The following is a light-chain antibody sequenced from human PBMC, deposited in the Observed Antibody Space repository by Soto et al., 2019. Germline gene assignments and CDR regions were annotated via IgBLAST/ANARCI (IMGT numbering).Light chain of an antibody. Sequence: ETVMTQSPATLSASPGESATLSCGASQSVGTNLGWYQQKPGQAPRLLIYGASTRATGVAARFSGTWSGTEFTLTISSLHSEDFAVYYCQQYNDWPLTVGGGTKVEIK. CDR2: GAS. J-gene: IGKJ4*01. V-gene: IGKV3-15*01. CDR1: QSVGTN. CDR3: QQYNDWPLT.